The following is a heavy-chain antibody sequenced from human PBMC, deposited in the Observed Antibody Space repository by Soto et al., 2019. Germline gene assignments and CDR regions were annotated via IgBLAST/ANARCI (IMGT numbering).Heavy chain of an antibody. J-gene: IGHJ4*02. CDR2: ISSSSSYI. CDR3: ARDDPWWFGELHNLDY. D-gene: IGHD3-10*01. V-gene: IGHV3-21*01. CDR1: GFTFSSYS. Sequence: GGSLRLSCAASGFTFSSYSMNWVRQARGRGLEWVSSISSSSSYIYSADSVKGRFTISRDNAKNSLYLKMNSLRAEDTAVYYCARDDPWWFGELHNLDYWGQGTLVTVSS.